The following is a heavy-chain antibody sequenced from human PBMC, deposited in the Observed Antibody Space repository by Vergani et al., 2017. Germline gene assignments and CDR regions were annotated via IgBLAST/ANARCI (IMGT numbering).Heavy chain of an antibody. J-gene: IGHJ5*02. D-gene: IGHD2-15*01. CDR3: ARDDQGYCSGGSCRWNWFDP. CDR2: IDPSDSYT. V-gene: IGHV5-10-1*01. CDR1: GYSFTSYW. Sequence: EVQLVQSGAEVKKPGESLRISCKGSGYSFTSYWISWVRQMPGKGLEWMGRIDPSDSYTNYSPSFQGHVTISADKSISTAYLQWSSLKASDTAMYYCARDDQGYCSGGSCRWNWFDPWGQGTLVTVSS.